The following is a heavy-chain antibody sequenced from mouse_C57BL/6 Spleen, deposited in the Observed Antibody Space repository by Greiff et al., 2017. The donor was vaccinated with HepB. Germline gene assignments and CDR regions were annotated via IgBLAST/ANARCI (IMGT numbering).Heavy chain of an antibody. V-gene: IGHV1-50*01. J-gene: IGHJ1*03. D-gene: IGHD2-1*01. CDR2: IDPSDGYT. CDR3: AKGWLEGNYLNV. Sequence: QVQLQQPGAELVKPGASVKLSCKASGYTFTSYWMQWVKQRPGQGLEWIGEIDPSDGYTNYNQKFKGKATLTVDTSSSTAYMQLSSLTSEDSAVYYCAKGWLEGNYLNVWGTGTTVTVSS. CDR1: GYTFTSYW.